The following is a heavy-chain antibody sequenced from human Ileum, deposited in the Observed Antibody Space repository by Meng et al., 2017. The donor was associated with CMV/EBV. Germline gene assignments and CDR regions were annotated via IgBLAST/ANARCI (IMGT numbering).Heavy chain of an antibody. CDR3: ARDSSNWGIFDY. CDR1: GFTVRSNY. CDR2: IYTGGTT. J-gene: IGHJ4*02. V-gene: IGHV3-53*01. D-gene: IGHD7-27*01. Sequence: GESLKISCAASGFTVRSNYMNWVRQAPGKGLEWVSVIYTGGTTFYADSVRGRFTISRDTSKNTLYLQVNSLRAEDTAVYFCARDSSNWGIFDYWGQGTLVTVSS.